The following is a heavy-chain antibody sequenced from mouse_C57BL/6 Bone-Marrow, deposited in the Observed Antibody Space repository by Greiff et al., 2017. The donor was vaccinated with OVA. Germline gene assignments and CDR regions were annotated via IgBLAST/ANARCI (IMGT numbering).Heavy chain of an antibody. V-gene: IGHV5-4*01. CDR3: TSDRHYYGSSPIAY. J-gene: IGHJ3*01. CDR2: ISDGGSYT. D-gene: IGHD1-1*01. Sequence: EVQVVESGGGLVKPGGSLKLSCAASGFTFSSYALSWVRQTPEKRLEWVATISDGGSYTYYPDNVKGRFTISRDNAKNNLYLQMSNLKSEDKAMYYCTSDRHYYGSSPIAYWGQGTLVTVSA. CDR1: GFTFSSYA.